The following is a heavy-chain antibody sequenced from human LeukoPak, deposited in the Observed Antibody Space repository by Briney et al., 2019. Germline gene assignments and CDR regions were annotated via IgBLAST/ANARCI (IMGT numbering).Heavy chain of an antibody. CDR2: IYYSGST. V-gene: IGHV4-59*01. CDR1: GGSISSYY. CDR3: ARDSYSSGWYIIDY. Sequence: SETLSLTCTVSGGSISSYYWSWIRQPPGKGLEWIGYIYYSGSTNYNPSLKSRVTISVDTSKNPFSLKLSSVTAADTAVYYCARDSYSSGWYIIDYWGQGTLVTVSS. J-gene: IGHJ4*02. D-gene: IGHD6-19*01.